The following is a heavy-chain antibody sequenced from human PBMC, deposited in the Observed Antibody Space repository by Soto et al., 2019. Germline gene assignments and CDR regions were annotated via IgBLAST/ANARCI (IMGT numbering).Heavy chain of an antibody. J-gene: IGHJ4*02. Sequence: QVQLQESGPGLVKPSETLSLTCTVSGDSMSKYYWSWIGQPAGKGLEWIGRIYTSGSTNYNPSLKSRVNMSIDTSNNHFSLNLKSVTAADAAVYYCARTVGAAYYFDFWGQGALVTVSS. D-gene: IGHD1-26*01. CDR2: IYTSGST. CDR1: GDSMSKYY. CDR3: ARTVGAAYYFDF. V-gene: IGHV4-4*07.